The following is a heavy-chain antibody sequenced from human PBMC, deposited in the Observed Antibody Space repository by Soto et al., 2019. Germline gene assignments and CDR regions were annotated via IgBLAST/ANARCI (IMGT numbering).Heavy chain of an antibody. D-gene: IGHD2-15*01. Sequence: ASVKVSCKASGYTFTGYYMHWVRQAPGQGLEWMGWINPNSGGTNYAQKFQGWVTMTRDTSISTAYMELRRLRSDDTAVYYCARGRRYCSGGSCYSDYYGMDVWGQGTTVTVSS. J-gene: IGHJ6*02. V-gene: IGHV1-2*04. CDR1: GYTFTGYY. CDR2: INPNSGGT. CDR3: ARGRRYCSGGSCYSDYYGMDV.